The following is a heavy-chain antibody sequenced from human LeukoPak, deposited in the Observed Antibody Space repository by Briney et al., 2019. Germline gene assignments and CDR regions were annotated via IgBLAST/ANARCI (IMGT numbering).Heavy chain of an antibody. D-gene: IGHD3-10*01. CDR1: GFTFSSYS. CDR3: AREALYHYGSGSYYN. CDR2: ISSSSSTI. V-gene: IGHV3-48*02. J-gene: IGHJ4*02. Sequence: GGSLRLSCAASGFTFSSYSMNWVRQAPGKGLEWVSYISSSSSTIYYADSVKGRFTISRDNAKNSLYLQMNSLRDEDTAVYYCAREALYHYGSGSYYNWGQGTLVTVSS.